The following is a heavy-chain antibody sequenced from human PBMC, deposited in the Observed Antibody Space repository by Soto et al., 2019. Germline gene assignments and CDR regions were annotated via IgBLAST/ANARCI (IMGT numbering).Heavy chain of an antibody. D-gene: IGHD3-3*01. J-gene: IGHJ6*02. CDR1: GGTFSSYA. Sequence: SVKVSCKASGGTFSSYAISWVRQAPGQGLEWMGGIIPIFGTANYAQKFQGRVTITADKSTSTAYMELSSLRSEDTAVYYCASRDLITIFGVVIIAAGTRDGYYYGMDVWGQGTTVTVSS. V-gene: IGHV1-69*06. CDR2: IIPIFGTA. CDR3: ASRDLITIFGVVIIAAGTRDGYYYGMDV.